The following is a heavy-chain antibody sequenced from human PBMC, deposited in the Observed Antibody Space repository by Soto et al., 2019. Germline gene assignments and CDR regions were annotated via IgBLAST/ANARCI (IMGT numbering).Heavy chain of an antibody. Sequence: PGGSLRLSCAASGFTFSRYSMHWVRQAPGKGLEWVAAISYDETNESYADSVKGRFTISRDTSKNTLFLQMNSPRPEDTAVYFCSRAPFDSSGYFAYWGQGTLVTVSS. CDR2: ISYDETNE. D-gene: IGHD3-22*01. CDR3: SRAPFDSSGYFAY. CDR1: GFTFSRYS. V-gene: IGHV3-30-3*01. J-gene: IGHJ4*02.